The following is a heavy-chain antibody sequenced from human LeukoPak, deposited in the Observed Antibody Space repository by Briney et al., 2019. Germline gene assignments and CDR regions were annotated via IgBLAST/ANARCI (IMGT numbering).Heavy chain of an antibody. V-gene: IGHV3-23*01. CDR3: AKGPKVVPAAIYYFDY. J-gene: IGHJ4*02. D-gene: IGHD2-2*01. CDR1: GFTFSSYA. Sequence: GGSLRLSCAASGFTFSSYAMSWVRQAPGKGLQWVSAISGSGGSTYYADSVKGRFTISRDNSKNTLYLQMNSLRAEDTAVYYCAKGPKVVPAAIYYFDYWGQGTLVTVSS. CDR2: ISGSGGST.